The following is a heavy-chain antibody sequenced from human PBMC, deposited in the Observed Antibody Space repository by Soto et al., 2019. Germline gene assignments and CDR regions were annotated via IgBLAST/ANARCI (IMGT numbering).Heavy chain of an antibody. CDR1: GVTFSSYA. CDR2: IIPIFGTG. CDR3: ARGGIAVAGTHFQH. Sequence: QVQLVQSGAEVTKPGSSVKVSCKASGVTFSSYAISWVRQAPGQGLEWMGGIIPIFGTGNYAQKFHGRVTITADESTSTAYMELSSLRSEDTAVYYCARGGIAVAGTHFQHWGQGTLVAVSS. D-gene: IGHD6-19*01. J-gene: IGHJ1*01. V-gene: IGHV1-69*01.